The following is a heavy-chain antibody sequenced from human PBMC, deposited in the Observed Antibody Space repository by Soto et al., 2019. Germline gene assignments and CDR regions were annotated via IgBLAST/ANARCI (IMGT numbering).Heavy chain of an antibody. CDR1: GYTFTNYG. D-gene: IGHD3-3*01. CDR3: AKVRNFWSCWGALET. Sequence: ASVKVSCKASGYTFTNYGFSWVRQAPGQGLEWLGWISNYNYDTNYAQNLQGRVTMTTDTSTDTVYLELRTLGTYDKAKYYRAKVRNFWSCWGALETLGQGTMVTVAS. V-gene: IGHV1-18*01. CDR2: ISNYNYDT. J-gene: IGHJ3*02.